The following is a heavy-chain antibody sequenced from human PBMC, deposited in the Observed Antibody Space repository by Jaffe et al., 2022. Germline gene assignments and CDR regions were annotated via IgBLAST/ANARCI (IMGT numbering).Heavy chain of an antibody. J-gene: IGHJ4*02. CDR3: AKDGRYYDYIWGSYQAY. D-gene: IGHD3-16*02. CDR1: GFTFSSYG. CDR2: IRYDGSNK. Sequence: QVQLVESGGGVVQPGGSLRLSCAASGFTFSSYGMHWVRQAPGKGLEWVAFIRYDGSNKYYADSVKGRFTISRDNSKNTLYLQMNSLRAEDTAVYYCAKDGRYYDYIWGSYQAYWGQGTLVTVSS. V-gene: IGHV3-30*02.